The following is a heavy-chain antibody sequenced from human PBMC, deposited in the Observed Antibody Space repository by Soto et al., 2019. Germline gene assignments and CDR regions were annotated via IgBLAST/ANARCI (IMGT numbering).Heavy chain of an antibody. CDR3: ARRLKSSSWYANWFDP. CDR1: GYTFTSYG. V-gene: IGHV1-18*04. Sequence: GASVKVSCKASGYTFTSYGISWVRQAPGQGLEWMGWISAYNGNTNYAQKLQGRVTMTTDTSTSTAYMELRSLRSDDTAVYYCARRLKSSSWYANWFDPWGQGTLVTVSS. CDR2: ISAYNGNT. D-gene: IGHD6-13*01. J-gene: IGHJ5*02.